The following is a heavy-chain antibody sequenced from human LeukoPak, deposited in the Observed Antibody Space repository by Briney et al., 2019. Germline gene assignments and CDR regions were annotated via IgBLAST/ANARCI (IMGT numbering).Heavy chain of an antibody. Sequence: GASVKVSCKASGYTFISSDINWVRQATGQGLEWMGWMNPNSGNTGYAQKFRGRITMTRNTSISTAYMELGSLRSEDTAVYYCARGGVDQVAAAFYWGQGTLVTVSS. CDR1: GYTFISSD. CDR2: MNPNSGNT. D-gene: IGHD6-13*01. CDR3: ARGGVDQVAAAFY. V-gene: IGHV1-8*01. J-gene: IGHJ4*02.